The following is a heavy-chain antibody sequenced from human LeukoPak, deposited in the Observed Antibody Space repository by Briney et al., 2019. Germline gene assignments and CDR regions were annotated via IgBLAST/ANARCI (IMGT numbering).Heavy chain of an antibody. Sequence: SETLSLTCTVSGGSISGGGYYWSWIRQHPGKGLEWIGYIYYSGSTYYNPSLKSRVTISVDTSKNQFSLKLSSVTAADTAVYYCARDTPGPGYGMDAWGQGTTVTVSS. D-gene: IGHD2-15*01. CDR1: GGSISGGGYY. V-gene: IGHV4-31*03. J-gene: IGHJ6*02. CDR2: IYYSGST. CDR3: ARDTPGPGYGMDA.